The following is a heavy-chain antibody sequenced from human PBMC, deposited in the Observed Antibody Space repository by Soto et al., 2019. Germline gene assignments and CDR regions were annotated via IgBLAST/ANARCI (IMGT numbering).Heavy chain of an antibody. V-gene: IGHV3-74*01. Sequence: RQAPGKGLVCVSRINSDGGRTTYSDSVKGRFTISRDNAKNTLYLHMNSLSVEDTAVYYCAKIDCSRSRCQYHIDYPGQALLVSVSS. CDR2: INSDGGRT. J-gene: IGHJ4*02. CDR3: AKIDCSRSRCQYHIDY. D-gene: IGHD6-13*01.